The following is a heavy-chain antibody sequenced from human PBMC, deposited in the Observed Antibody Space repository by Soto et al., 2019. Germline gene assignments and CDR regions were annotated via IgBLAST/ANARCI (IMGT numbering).Heavy chain of an antibody. CDR2: ISGSAGDT. J-gene: IGHJ6*02. CDR1: GFIFRNYA. V-gene: IGHV3-23*01. CDR3: AKSRGRYYYYGMDV. Sequence: EVQLLESGGGLVQPGGSLRLSCAASGFIFRNYAMSWVRQAPGRGLEWGSDISGSAGDTYYTDSVKGRFTISRDNFKNTMSLQMNSLRAEDTAVYYCAKSRGRYYYYGMDVWGQGTTVTVSS.